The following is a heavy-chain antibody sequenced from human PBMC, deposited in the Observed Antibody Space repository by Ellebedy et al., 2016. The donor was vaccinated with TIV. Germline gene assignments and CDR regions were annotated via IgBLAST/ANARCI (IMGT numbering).Heavy chain of an antibody. Sequence: PGGSLRLSCAASGFTFSSYAMSWVRQAPGTGLEWVSAISGSGGSTYYADSVKGRFTISRDNAKNSLYLQMNSLRAEDTAVYYCARDTGRNSGKPYYFDYWGQGTLVTVSS. CDR2: ISGSGGST. J-gene: IGHJ4*02. D-gene: IGHD5-12*01. CDR3: ARDTGRNSGKPYYFDY. CDR1: GFTFSSYA. V-gene: IGHV3-23*01.